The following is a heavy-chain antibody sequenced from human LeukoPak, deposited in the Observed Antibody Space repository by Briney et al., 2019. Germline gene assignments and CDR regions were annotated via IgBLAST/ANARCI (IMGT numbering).Heavy chain of an antibody. CDR1: GFTFSSYA. D-gene: IGHD2-2*01. CDR2: ISYDGSNK. V-gene: IGHV3-30*01. J-gene: IGHJ6*03. Sequence: GRSLRLSCAASGFTFSSYAMHWVRQAPGKGLEWVAVISYDGSNKYYADSVKGRFTISRDNSKNTLYLQMNSLRAEDTAVYYCASVVVPAAILYYMDVWGKGTTVTVSS. CDR3: ASVVVPAAILYYMDV.